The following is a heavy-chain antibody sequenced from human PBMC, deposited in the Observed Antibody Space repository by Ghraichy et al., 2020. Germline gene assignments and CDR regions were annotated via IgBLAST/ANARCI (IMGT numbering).Heavy chain of an antibody. CDR1: GGSFSGYY. J-gene: IGHJ4*02. V-gene: IGHV4-34*01. CDR2: INHSGST. D-gene: IGHD3-10*01. Sequence: SETLSLTCAVYGGSFSGYYWSWIRQPPGKGLEWIGEINHSGSTNYNPSLKSRVTISVDTSKNQFSLKLSSVTAADTAVYYCAGEGVIGQPIARWGQGTLVTVSS. CDR3: AGEGVIGQPIAR.